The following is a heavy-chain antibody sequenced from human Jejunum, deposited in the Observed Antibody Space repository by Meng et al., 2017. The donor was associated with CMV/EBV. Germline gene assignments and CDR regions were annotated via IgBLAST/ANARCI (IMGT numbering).Heavy chain of an antibody. D-gene: IGHD1-26*01. CDR3: ARDRASGSEFDC. Sequence: SGGSITSSSYYWSWIRQPPGKGLEWIGYISYSGSTNYNPSLKSRVTISVDTSKNQFSLKLASVTAADTGVYYCARDRASGSEFDCWGQGTLVTVSS. J-gene: IGHJ4*02. CDR2: ISYSGST. V-gene: IGHV4-61*01. CDR1: GGSITSSSYY.